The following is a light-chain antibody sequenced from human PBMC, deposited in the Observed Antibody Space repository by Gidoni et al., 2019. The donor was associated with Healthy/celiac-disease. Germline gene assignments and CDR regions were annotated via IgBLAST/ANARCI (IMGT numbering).Light chain of an antibody. CDR2: EVS. CDR1: SSDVGGYNY. CDR3: SSYTSRSTPHV. Sequence: QSALTQPASVSGSPGQSITISCTGTSSDVGGYNYVSCYQQHPGKAPKLMIYEVSNRPSGVSNRFSGSKSGNTDSLTISGLQAEDEADYYCSSYTSRSTPHVFGTGTKVTVL. V-gene: IGLV2-14*01. J-gene: IGLJ1*01.